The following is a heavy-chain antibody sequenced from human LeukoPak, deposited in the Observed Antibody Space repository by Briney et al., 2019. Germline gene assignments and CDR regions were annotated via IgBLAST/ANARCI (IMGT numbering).Heavy chain of an antibody. Sequence: SSETLSLTCTVSGGSISSYYWSWIRQPPGKGLEWIGYIYYSGSTNYNPSLKSRVTISVDTSKNQFSLKLSSVTAADTAVYYCASSGGLYCSGGSCYKEQNWFDPWGRGTLVTVSS. CDR3: ASSGGLYCSGGSCYKEQNWFDP. D-gene: IGHD2-15*01. J-gene: IGHJ5*02. V-gene: IGHV4-59*08. CDR1: GGSISSYY. CDR2: IYYSGST.